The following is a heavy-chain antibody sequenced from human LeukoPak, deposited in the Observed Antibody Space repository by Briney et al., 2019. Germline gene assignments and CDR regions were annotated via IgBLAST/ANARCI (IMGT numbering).Heavy chain of an antibody. CDR1: GFTFGDYA. V-gene: IGHV3-49*03. J-gene: IGHJ3*02. Sequence: GGSLRLSCTGSGFTFGDYAMSWFRQAPGKGPEWVSFIRSKRYGGTTEDAASVKGRFTISRDDSKSIAYLQMNSLKTEDTAVYFCTRGLLRGNAFDIWGQGTMVTVSS. D-gene: IGHD1-26*01. CDR3: TRGLLRGNAFDI. CDR2: IRSKRYGGTT.